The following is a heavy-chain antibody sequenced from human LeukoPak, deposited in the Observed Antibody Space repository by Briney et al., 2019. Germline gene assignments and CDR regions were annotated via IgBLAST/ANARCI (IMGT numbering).Heavy chain of an antibody. CDR3: ATDISLSSGYVY. J-gene: IGHJ4*02. CDR2: FDPEDGET. Sequence: ASVKVSCKLSGYTLTELSMHWVRQAPGKGLEWMGGFDPEDGETIYAQKFQRRVTMTEDTSTDTAYMELSSPRSEDTAVYYCATDISLSSGYVYWGQGTLVTVSS. V-gene: IGHV1-24*01. CDR1: GYTLTELS. D-gene: IGHD3-22*01.